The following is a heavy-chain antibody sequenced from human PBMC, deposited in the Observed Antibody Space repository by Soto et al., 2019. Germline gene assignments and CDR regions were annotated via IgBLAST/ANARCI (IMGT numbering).Heavy chain of an antibody. J-gene: IGHJ4*02. CDR1: GGSVTDYY. V-gene: IGHV4-4*07. CDR2: IYSSGST. CDR3: AREGGIVAKIPFDY. D-gene: IGHD5-12*01. Sequence: QVQLQESGPGLVKPSETLSLTCTVSGGSVTDYYWSWIRQPAGKGLEWIGRIYSSGSTSYNPSLRSRVSMSVDTSKNQFSLIVTSVTAADSAVYYCAREGGIVAKIPFDYWGQGTLVTVSS.